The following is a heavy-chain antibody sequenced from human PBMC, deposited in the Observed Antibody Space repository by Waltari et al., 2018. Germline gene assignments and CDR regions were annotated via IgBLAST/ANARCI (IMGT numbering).Heavy chain of an antibody. V-gene: IGHV3-21*01. CDR3: ARDGTNGMDV. CDR2: ISSSSSYI. Sequence: EVQLVESGGGLVKPGGSLRLSCAASGFTFSSSRMNWVRQAPGKGLEWVSSISSSSSYIYYADSVKGRFTISRDNAKNSLYLQMNSLRAEDTAVYYCARDGTNGMDVWGQGTTVTVSS. J-gene: IGHJ6*02. CDR1: GFTFSSSR. D-gene: IGHD1-1*01.